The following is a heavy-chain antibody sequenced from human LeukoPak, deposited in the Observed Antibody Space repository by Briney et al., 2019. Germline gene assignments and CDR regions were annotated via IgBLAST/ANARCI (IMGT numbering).Heavy chain of an antibody. V-gene: IGHV4-59*08. CDR3: ARFKVTNYYYYYGMDV. CDR2: IYYSGST. CDR1: GGSISSYY. J-gene: IGHJ6*02. Sequence: SETLSLTCTVSGGSISSYYWSWIRQPPGKGLEWIGYIYYSGSTNYNPSLKSRVTISVDTSKNQFSLKLSSVTAADTAVYYCARFKVTNYYYYYGMDVWGQGTTVTVSS. D-gene: IGHD2-21*02.